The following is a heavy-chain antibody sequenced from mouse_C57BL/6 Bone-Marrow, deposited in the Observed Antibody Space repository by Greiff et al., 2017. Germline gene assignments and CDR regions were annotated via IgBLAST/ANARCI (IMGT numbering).Heavy chain of an antibody. Sequence: QVQLQQTGAELARPGASVKLSCKASGYTFTSYGISWVKQRPGQGLEWIGEIYPGSGNTYYNEKFKGKATLTADKSSSTAYMELRNLTSEDSAVYFSARCYYWHWYVDVWGSGTAITVTS. CDR3: ARCYYWHWYVDV. J-gene: IGHJ1*01. CDR1: GYTFTSYG. D-gene: IGHD2-1*01. CDR2: IYPGSGNT. V-gene: IGHV1-81*01.